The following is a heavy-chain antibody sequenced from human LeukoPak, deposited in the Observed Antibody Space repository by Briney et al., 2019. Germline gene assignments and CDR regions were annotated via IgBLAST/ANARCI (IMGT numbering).Heavy chain of an antibody. V-gene: IGHV3-30-3*01. Sequence: GRSLRLSCAASGLTFSSYAMHWVRQAPGKGLEWVAVISYDGSNKYYADSVKGRFTISRDNSKNTLYLQMNSLRAEDTAVYYCARVRYSGSYFFDYWGQGTLVTVSS. CDR3: ARVRYSGSYFFDY. D-gene: IGHD1-26*01. CDR2: ISYDGSNK. J-gene: IGHJ4*02. CDR1: GLTFSSYA.